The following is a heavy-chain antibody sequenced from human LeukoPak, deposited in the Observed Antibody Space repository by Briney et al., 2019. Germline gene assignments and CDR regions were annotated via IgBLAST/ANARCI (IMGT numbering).Heavy chain of an antibody. D-gene: IGHD2-15*01. CDR2: INPSGGST. J-gene: IGHJ6*03. Sequence: ASVKVSCMASGYTFTSYYMHWVRQAPGQGLEWMGIINPSGGSTSYAQKFQGRVTMTRDMSTSTVYMELSSLRSEDTAVYYCARDRDRVVVAANRYYYYYYYMDVWGKGTTVTVSS. CDR3: ARDRDRVVVAANRYYYYYYYMDV. V-gene: IGHV1-46*01. CDR1: GYTFTSYY.